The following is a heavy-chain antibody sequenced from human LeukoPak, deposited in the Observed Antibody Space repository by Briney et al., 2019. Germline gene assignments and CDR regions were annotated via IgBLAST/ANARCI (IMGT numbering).Heavy chain of an antibody. CDR2: INSSGSTI. CDR1: GFTFSSYE. Sequence: PGGSLRLSCVASGFTFSSYEMNWVRQAPGKGLEWVSYINSSGSTIYYADSVKGRFTISRDNAKNSLYLQMNSLRAEDTAIYYCAKNGDRGAYCSGGSCYPYYYYYMDVWGKGTTVTISS. CDR3: AKNGDRGAYCSGGSCYPYYYYYMDV. D-gene: IGHD2-15*01. J-gene: IGHJ6*03. V-gene: IGHV3-48*03.